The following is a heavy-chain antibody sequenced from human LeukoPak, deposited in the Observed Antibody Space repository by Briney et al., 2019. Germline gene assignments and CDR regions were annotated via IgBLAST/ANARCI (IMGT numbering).Heavy chain of an antibody. V-gene: IGHV3-7*03. J-gene: IGHJ4*02. CDR2: IRQDGDVK. Sequence: QAGGSLRLSCVASDFTFSNYWMTWVRQAPGKGLEWVANIRQDGDVKHYADSVRGRFTVSRNNAENSMTLQMNSLRVEDTAVYYCASSLSGFSGSYFYFDYWGQGTLVTVSS. CDR3: ASSLSGFSGSYFYFDY. CDR1: DFTFSNYW. D-gene: IGHD1-26*01.